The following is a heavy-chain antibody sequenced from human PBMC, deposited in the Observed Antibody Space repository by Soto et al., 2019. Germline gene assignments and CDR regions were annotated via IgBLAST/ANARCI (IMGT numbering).Heavy chain of an antibody. Sequence: GGSLRLSCAASGFTFRSFTMNWVRQAPGKGLEWVSTISSNSAYIYCTDALRGRFTISRDNAKNSLHLQMNSLRAEDTAVYYCTRDASRDSSARGWFDPWGPGTLVTVSS. V-gene: IGHV3-21*01. CDR1: GFTFRSFT. CDR2: ISSNSAYI. CDR3: TRDASRDSSARGWFDP. D-gene: IGHD6-13*01. J-gene: IGHJ5*02.